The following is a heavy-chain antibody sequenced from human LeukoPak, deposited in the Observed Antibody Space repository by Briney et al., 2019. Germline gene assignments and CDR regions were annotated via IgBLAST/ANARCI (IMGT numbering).Heavy chain of an antibody. J-gene: IGHJ4*02. V-gene: IGHV1-8*01. CDR3: ARAGTSSGWYDY. Sequence: ASVKVSCKASGYTFTSYDINWVRQATGQGLEWMGWMNPNSGNTGYAQKFQGRVTMTRNTSISTAYMELSSLRSDDTAVYYCARAGTSSGWYDYWGQGTLVTVSS. CDR2: MNPNSGNT. CDR1: GYTFTSYD. D-gene: IGHD6-19*01.